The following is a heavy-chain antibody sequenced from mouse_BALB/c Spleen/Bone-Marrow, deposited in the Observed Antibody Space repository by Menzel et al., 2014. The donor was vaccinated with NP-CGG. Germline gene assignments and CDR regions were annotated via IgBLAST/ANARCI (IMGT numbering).Heavy chain of an antibody. Sequence: DVHLVESGPSLVKPSQTLSLTCSVTGDSITSGYWNWIRKFPGNKLEYMGYISYSGSTYYNPSLKSRISITRDTSKNQYYLQLSSVTTEDTATYYCARILLRSYAMDYWGQGTSVTVSS. V-gene: IGHV3-8*02. J-gene: IGHJ4*01. CDR3: ARILLRSYAMDY. CDR2: ISYSGST. D-gene: IGHD1-1*01. CDR1: GDSITSGY.